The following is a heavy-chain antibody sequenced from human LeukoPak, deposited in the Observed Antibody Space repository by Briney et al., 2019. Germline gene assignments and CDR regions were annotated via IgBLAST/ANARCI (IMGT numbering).Heavy chain of an antibody. J-gene: IGHJ3*02. V-gene: IGHV4-34*01. Sequence: SETLSLTCAVYGGSFSGYYWSWIRQPPGKGLEWIGEINHSGSTNYNPSLKSRVTISVDTSKNQFSLKLSSVTAADTAVYYCARGLRGAKDAFDTWGQGTMVTVSS. CDR3: ARGLRGAKDAFDT. D-gene: IGHD1-26*01. CDR1: GGSFSGYY. CDR2: INHSGST.